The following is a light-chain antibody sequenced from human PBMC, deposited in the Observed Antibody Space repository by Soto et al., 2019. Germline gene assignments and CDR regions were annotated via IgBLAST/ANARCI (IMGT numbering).Light chain of an antibody. Sequence: AIQLTQSPSSLSASIGDRVTITCRASQGISSALAWYQKKPGKAPSLLIYGASTLESGVPSSFSGSGSGADFTLTISSLQPEDFATYYCQHFNGYPRTFGQGTRLEMK. V-gene: IGKV1-13*02. CDR2: GAS. CDR1: QGISSA. CDR3: QHFNGYPRT. J-gene: IGKJ5*01.